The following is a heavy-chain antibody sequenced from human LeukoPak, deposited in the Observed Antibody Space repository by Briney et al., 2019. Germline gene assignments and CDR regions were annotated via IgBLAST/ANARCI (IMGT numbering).Heavy chain of an antibody. V-gene: IGHV1-18*01. Sequence: ASVKVSCKASGYTFTSYGISWVRQAPGQGLEWMGWISAYNGNTNYAQKLQGRVTMTTDTSTSTAYMELRSLRSDNTAVYYCARDRSGYSYGYPMGQGTLVTVSS. D-gene: IGHD5-18*01. CDR2: ISAYNGNT. CDR1: GYTFTSYG. J-gene: IGHJ5*02. CDR3: ARDRSGYSYGYP.